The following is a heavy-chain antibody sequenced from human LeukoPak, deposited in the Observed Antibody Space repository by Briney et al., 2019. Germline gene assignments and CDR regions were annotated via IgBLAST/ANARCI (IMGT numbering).Heavy chain of an antibody. CDR1: GGTFSSYA. J-gene: IGHJ6*03. D-gene: IGHD6-19*01. V-gene: IGHV1-69*05. CDR2: IIPIFGTA. Sequence: ASVKVSCKASGGTFSSYAISWVRQAPGQGLEWMGRIIPIFGTANYAQKFQGRVTITTDESTSTAYMELSSLRPEDTAVYYCARDFSEAVADLYYYYYMDVWGKGTTVTVSS. CDR3: ARDFSEAVADLYYYYYMDV.